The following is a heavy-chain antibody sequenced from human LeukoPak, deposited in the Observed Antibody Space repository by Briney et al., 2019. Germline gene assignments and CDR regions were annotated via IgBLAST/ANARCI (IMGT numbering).Heavy chain of an antibody. CDR1: GGSISSNSYY. J-gene: IGHJ4*02. CDR3: ARLASGWPFDY. V-gene: IGHV4-39*01. Sequence: PSETLSLTCTVSGGSISSNSYYWAWIRQPPGKGLEWIGTIYYTGSTYYNPSLKSRVTISVDTSKNQFSLNLSSVTAADTAVYHCARLASGWPFDYWGQGTLVTVSS. CDR2: IYYTGST. D-gene: IGHD6-19*01.